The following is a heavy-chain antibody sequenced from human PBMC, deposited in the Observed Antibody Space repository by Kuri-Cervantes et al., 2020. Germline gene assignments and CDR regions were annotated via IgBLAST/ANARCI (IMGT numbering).Heavy chain of an antibody. CDR1: GYSFTTCG. V-gene: IGHV7-4-1*01. CDR3: AREHIEDYMDV. D-gene: IGHD2-21*01. CDR2: FNTNTGNP. J-gene: IGHJ6*03. Sequence: ASVKVSCKASGYSFTTCGMNWVPQAPGQGLEWMGWFNTNTGNPTYAQGFTGRFVFSLDTSVSTAYLQICSLKAEDTAVYYCAREHIEDYMDVWGKGTTVTVSS.